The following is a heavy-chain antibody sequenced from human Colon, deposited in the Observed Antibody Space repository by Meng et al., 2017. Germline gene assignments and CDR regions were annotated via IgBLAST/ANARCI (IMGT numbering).Heavy chain of an antibody. V-gene: IGHV4-4*02. CDR3: GRDQGRQLINH. Sequence: QGTLEESGPGLVKPSGHLSLTCTVSGDSISSDIGWSWVRQPPGKGLEWIGEVYHRGDTNYNPSLKSRVVISVDRSKNQFSLNLSSVTAADTAVYYCGRDQGRQLINHWGQGTLVTVSS. D-gene: IGHD1-1*01. CDR1: GDSISSDIG. J-gene: IGHJ4*02. CDR2: VYHRGDT.